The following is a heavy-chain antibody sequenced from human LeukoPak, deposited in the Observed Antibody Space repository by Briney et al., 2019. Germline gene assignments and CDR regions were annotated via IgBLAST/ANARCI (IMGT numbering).Heavy chain of an antibody. Sequence: KPSETLSLTCTVSGYSINSGYYWGWIRQPPGKGLEWIGSIHHSGSTYYNPSLQSRVTISVDTSNNHFSLKLNSVTAADTAVYHYARDQYLDVLTGDRRYYFDYWGQGALVTVSS. V-gene: IGHV4-38-2*02. D-gene: IGHD3-9*01. J-gene: IGHJ4*02. CDR1: GYSINSGYY. CDR3: ARDQYLDVLTGDRRYYFDY. CDR2: IHHSGST.